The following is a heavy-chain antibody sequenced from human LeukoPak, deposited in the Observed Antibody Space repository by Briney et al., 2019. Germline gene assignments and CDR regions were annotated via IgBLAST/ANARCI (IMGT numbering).Heavy chain of an antibody. Sequence: GASVKVSCKPSGYTFSRYDINWVRQAPGQGLEWMGWMNPISGNTGYAQKFQGRVTMTRDTSISTAYMELSSLRSEDTAVYYCARAPYCPTDCYYYFDYWGQGTLVTVSS. CDR2: MNPISGNT. D-gene: IGHD2-21*02. V-gene: IGHV1-8*01. CDR3: ARAPYCPTDCYYYFDY. J-gene: IGHJ4*02. CDR1: GYTFSRYD.